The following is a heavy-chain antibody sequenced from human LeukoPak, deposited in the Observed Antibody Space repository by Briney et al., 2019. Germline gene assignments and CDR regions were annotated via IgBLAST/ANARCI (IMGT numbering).Heavy chain of an antibody. CDR1: GFTFSSYS. Sequence: GGSLRLSCAASGFTFSSYSMNWVRQAPGKGLEWVSSISSSSSYIYYADSVKGRFTISRDNAKNSLYLQMSSLRAEDTAVYYCARDSPAAAYYWGQGTLVTVSS. CDR3: ARDSPAAAYY. J-gene: IGHJ4*02. V-gene: IGHV3-21*01. CDR2: ISSSSSYI. D-gene: IGHD6-13*01.